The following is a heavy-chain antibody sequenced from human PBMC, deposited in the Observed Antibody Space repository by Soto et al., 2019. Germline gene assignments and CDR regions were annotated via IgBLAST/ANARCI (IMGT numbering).Heavy chain of an antibody. CDR3: ARDPRGSGSYYPSFWYFDL. J-gene: IGHJ2*01. V-gene: IGHV4-59*01. D-gene: IGHD1-26*01. Sequence: QVQLQESGPGLVKPSETLSLTCTVSGGSISSYYWSWIRQPPGKGLEWIGYIYYSGSTNYNPSLKSRVTLSVDPSKNQFSLKLSSVTAADTAVYYCARDPRGSGSYYPSFWYFDLWGRGTLVTVSS. CDR1: GGSISSYY. CDR2: IYYSGST.